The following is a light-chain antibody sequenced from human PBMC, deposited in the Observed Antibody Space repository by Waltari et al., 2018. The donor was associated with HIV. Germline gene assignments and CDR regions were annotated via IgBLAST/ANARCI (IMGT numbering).Light chain of an antibody. V-gene: IGLV1-47*01. CDR3: GSWDDTLSHWV. CDR2: RRD. Sequence: QSVLTQPPSASRPPGQRVLMSCPGSNYNIGTHFVSGFQQVPGRAPKLVIYRRDQPPSGVPDRFSAAKSGSSASLAITGLQSDDEAVYYCGSWDDTLSHWVFGGGTRLTV. CDR1: NYNIGTHF. J-gene: IGLJ3*02.